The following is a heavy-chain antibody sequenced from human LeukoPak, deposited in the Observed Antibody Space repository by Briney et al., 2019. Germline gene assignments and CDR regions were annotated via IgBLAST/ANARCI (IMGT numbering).Heavy chain of an antibody. J-gene: IGHJ6*03. V-gene: IGHV4-4*07. Sequence: SDTLSLTCTVSGGSISSYYWSWIRQPAGKGLEWIGRIYTSGSTNYNPSLKSRVTISVDKSKNQFSLKLSSVTAADTAVYYCARAGVRGGYYYYYYYMDVWGKGTTVTVSS. D-gene: IGHD3-10*01. CDR2: IYTSGST. CDR3: ARAGVRGGYYYYYYYMDV. CDR1: GGSISSYY.